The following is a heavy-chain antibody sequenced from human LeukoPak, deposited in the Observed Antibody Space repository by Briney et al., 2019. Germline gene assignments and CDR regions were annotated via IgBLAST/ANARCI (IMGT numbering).Heavy chain of an antibody. V-gene: IGHV3-23*01. Sequence: GGSLRLSCAASGFTFSSYGMSWVRQAPGRGLEWVSAISGSGGSTYYADSVKGRFTISRDNSKNTLYLQMNSLRAEDTAVYYCANDGAYYDSSTDAFDIWGQGTMVTVSS. CDR2: ISGSGGST. CDR1: GFTFSSYG. CDR3: ANDGAYYDSSTDAFDI. D-gene: IGHD3-22*01. J-gene: IGHJ3*02.